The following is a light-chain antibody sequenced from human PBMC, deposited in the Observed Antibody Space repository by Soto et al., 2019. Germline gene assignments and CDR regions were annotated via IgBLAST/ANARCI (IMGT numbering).Light chain of an antibody. V-gene: IGKV3-11*01. Sequence: EIVLTQSPATLSLSPGERATLSCRAGQGVSSYLAWYQQKAGQAPRLLIYDVSTRATGIPARFSGSGSGTDFTLTISSLEAEDFAVYHCQQRSSWPYTFGQGTKLEIK. CDR1: QGVSSY. CDR3: QQRSSWPYT. CDR2: DVS. J-gene: IGKJ2*01.